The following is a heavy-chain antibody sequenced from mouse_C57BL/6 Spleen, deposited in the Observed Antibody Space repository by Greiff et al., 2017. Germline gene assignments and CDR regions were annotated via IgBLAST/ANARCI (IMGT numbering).Heavy chain of an antibody. V-gene: IGHV1-50*01. CDR1: GYTFTSYW. J-gene: IGHJ4*01. CDR3: ARDSPSMDY. D-gene: IGHD3-2*01. Sequence: QVQLQQPGAELVKPGASVKLSCKASGYTFTSYWMQWVKQRPGQGLEWIGEIDPSDSYTNYNQKFKGKATLTVDTSSSTAYMQLSSLTSEDSAVYYCARDSPSMDYWGQGTSVTVSS. CDR2: IDPSDSYT.